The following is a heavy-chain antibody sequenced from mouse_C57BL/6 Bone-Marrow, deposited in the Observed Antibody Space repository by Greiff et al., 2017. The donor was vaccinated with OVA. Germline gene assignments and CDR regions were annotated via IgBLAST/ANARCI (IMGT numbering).Heavy chain of an antibody. V-gene: IGHV1-69*01. CDR1: GYTFTSYW. CDR3: ARRAPYYFDY. CDR2: IDPSDSYT. J-gene: IGHJ2*01. Sequence: VQLQQPGAELVMPGASVKLSCKASGYTFTSYWMHWVKQRPGQGLEWIGEIDPSDSYTNYNQKFKGKSTLTVDKSSSTAYMQLSCLTSEDSAVYYCARRAPYYFDYWGQGTTLTVSS. D-gene: IGHD3-1*01.